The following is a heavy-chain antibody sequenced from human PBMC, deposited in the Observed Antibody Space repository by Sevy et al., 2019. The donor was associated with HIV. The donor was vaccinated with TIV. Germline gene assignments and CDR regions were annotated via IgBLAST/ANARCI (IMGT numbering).Heavy chain of an antibody. CDR3: ARVKDYGDYGAFDI. CDR1: GFTFNSHT. CDR2: ISSSSSYI. D-gene: IGHD4-17*01. Sequence: GGSLRLSCAGSGFTFNSHTMNWVRQALGKGLEWVSSISSSSSYIYYGDSVKGRFTISRDNAKSSLFLQMNSLRAEDTAIYFCARVKDYGDYGAFDIWGQGTMVTVSS. J-gene: IGHJ3*02. V-gene: IGHV3-21*01.